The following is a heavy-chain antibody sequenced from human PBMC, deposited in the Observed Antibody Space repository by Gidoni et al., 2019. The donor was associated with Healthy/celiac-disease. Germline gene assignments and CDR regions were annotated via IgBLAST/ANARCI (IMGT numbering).Heavy chain of an antibody. J-gene: IGHJ4*02. CDR2: IIPIFGTA. CDR1: GVTFSRYA. Sequence: QAQLVQSGAEVKKPGASVQVSCQSSGVTFSRYAIRWVRQAPGQGLEWMGGIIPIFGTANYAQKFQGRVTITADKSTSTAYMELSSLRSEDTAVYYCASEAMTGYYDSSGYTSHDYWGQGTLVTVSS. CDR3: ASEAMTGYYDSSGYTSHDY. D-gene: IGHD3-22*01. V-gene: IGHV1-69*06.